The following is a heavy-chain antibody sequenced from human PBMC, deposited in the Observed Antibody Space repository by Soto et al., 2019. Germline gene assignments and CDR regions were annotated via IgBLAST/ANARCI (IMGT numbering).Heavy chain of an antibody. V-gene: IGHV3-33*01. CDR2: IWYDGSNK. J-gene: IGHJ6*02. D-gene: IGHD4-17*01. CDR1: GFTFSSYG. CDR3: ARDLSTVTTLFYSYYGMDV. Sequence: QVQLVESGGGVVQPGRSLRLSCAASGFTFSSYGMHWVRQAPGKGLEWVAVIWYDGSNKYYADSVKGRFTISRANSKNTLYLQMNSLRAEDTAVYYCARDLSTVTTLFYSYYGMDVWGQGTTVTVSS.